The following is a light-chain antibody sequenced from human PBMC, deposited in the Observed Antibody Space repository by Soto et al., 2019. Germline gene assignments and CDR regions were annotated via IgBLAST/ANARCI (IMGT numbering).Light chain of an antibody. Sequence: QCALTQPASVSGSPGQSITISCTGTSSDIGTYNLVSWYQHHPGKAPKLMIYEATKRPSGVSDRLSGSKSGNTASLTLSGLQAEDEADYFCCSYAGGSSVVFGGGTQLTLL. CDR1: SSDIGTYNL. CDR2: EAT. V-gene: IGLV2-23*01. CDR3: CSYAGGSSVV. J-gene: IGLJ2*01.